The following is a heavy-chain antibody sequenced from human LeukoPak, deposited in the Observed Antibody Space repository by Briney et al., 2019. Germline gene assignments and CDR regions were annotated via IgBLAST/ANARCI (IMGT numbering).Heavy chain of an antibody. CDR1: GYSFTSYW. CDR2: IYPGDSDT. V-gene: IGHV5-51*01. D-gene: IGHD5-12*01. J-gene: IGHJ4*02. Sequence: GESLKISCKGSGYSFTSYWIGWVRQMPGKGLEWMGIIYPGDSDTRYSPSFQGQVTISADKSISTAYLQWSSLKASDTAMYYCARGTAQIVATPTPPRVWGQGTPVTVSS. CDR3: ARGTAQIVATPTPPRV.